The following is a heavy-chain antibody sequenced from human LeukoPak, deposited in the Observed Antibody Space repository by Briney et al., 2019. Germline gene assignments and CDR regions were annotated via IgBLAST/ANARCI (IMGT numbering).Heavy chain of an antibody. Sequence: GGSLRLSCAASGFNFTNYNMNWVRQAPGKGLEWVSSIHSSSGSIYYADSLKGRFTISRDNAKNSLYLQMDNLRAEDTAVYYCAKYQRQWLPKGGFDYWGQGTLVTVSS. CDR3: AKYQRQWLPKGGFDY. CDR1: GFNFTNYN. D-gene: IGHD6-19*01. CDR2: IHSSSGSI. J-gene: IGHJ4*02. V-gene: IGHV3-21*01.